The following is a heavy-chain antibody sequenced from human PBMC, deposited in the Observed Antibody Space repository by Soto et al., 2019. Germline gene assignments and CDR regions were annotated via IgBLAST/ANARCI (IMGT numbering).Heavy chain of an antibody. CDR2: ISYRGSP. CDR3: ASTLGYCTNGVCDPPSYGDYPTRAWDI. Sequence: QVQLQESGPGLVKPSQTLSLTCTVSGGSISRGGYYWSWIRQHPGTGLAWIGSISYRGSPYYNPSLKSRGTISVDTGKNQFSRKLSAVTAADTAVYYCASTLGYCTNGVCDPPSYGDYPTRAWDIWGQGTMVTVSS. D-gene: IGHD2-8*01. V-gene: IGHV4-31*03. J-gene: IGHJ3*02. CDR1: GGSISRGGYY.